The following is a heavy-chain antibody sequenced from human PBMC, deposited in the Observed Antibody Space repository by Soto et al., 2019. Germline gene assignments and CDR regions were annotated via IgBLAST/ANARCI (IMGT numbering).Heavy chain of an antibody. J-gene: IGHJ6*02. D-gene: IGHD2-2*01. V-gene: IGHV3-23*01. CDR1: GFTFSSYA. CDR3: AKDPVVVPAASSNAYYGMDV. CDR2: ISGSGGST. Sequence: GGSLRLSCAASGFTFSSYAMSWVRQAPGKGLEWVSAISGSGGSTYYADSVKGRFTISRDNSKNTLYLQMNSLRAEDTAVYYCAKDPVVVPAASSNAYYGMDVWGQGTTVTVSS.